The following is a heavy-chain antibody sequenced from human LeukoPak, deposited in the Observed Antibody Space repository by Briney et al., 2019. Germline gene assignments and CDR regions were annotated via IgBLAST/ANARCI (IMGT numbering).Heavy chain of an antibody. D-gene: IGHD1-26*01. CDR3: ARAASYSSLRYNYFDP. CDR2: IYSDNT. CDR1: GFTVSSNS. J-gene: IGHJ5*02. V-gene: IGHV3-53*01. Sequence: GGPLRLSCTVSGFTVSSNSMSWVRQAPGKGLEWVSFIYSDNTHYSDSVKGRFTISRDNSKNTLYLQMNSLRAEDTAVYYCARAASYSSLRYNYFDPWGQGTLVTVSS.